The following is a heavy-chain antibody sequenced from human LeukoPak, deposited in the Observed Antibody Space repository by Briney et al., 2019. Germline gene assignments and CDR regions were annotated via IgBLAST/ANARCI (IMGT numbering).Heavy chain of an antibody. D-gene: IGHD2-8*01. CDR1: GFTFSSYG. Sequence: GGSLRLSCAASGFTFSSYGMHWVRQAPGKGLEWVAVISYDGSNKYYADSVKGRFTISRDNSKNTLYLQMNSLRAEDTAVYYCTKAGCTNGVCYPRGDYYYYYGMDVWGQGTTVTVSS. CDR2: ISYDGSNK. V-gene: IGHV3-30*18. CDR3: TKAGCTNGVCYPRGDYYYYYGMDV. J-gene: IGHJ6*02.